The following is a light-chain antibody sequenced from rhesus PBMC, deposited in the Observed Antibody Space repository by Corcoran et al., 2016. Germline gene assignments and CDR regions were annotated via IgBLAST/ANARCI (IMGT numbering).Light chain of an antibody. CDR2: SAY. CDR1: ESVGSY. CDR3: QQYNDLLPLT. V-gene: IGKV3-40*03. J-gene: IGKJ4*01. Sequence: EIVMTQSPATLSLSLGETATLSCRASESVGSYLAWYQQKPGQAPNLLVHSAYFMATGIPDRFTGSGSRTEFTLTISSLEPEDVGVYHWQQYNDLLPLTFGGGTKVELK.